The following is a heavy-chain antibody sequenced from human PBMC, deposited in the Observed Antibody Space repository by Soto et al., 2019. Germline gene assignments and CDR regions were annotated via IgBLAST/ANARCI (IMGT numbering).Heavy chain of an antibody. J-gene: IGHJ4*02. CDR2: VYYTGTT. CDR1: GGSISSCF. D-gene: IGHD6-13*01. CDR3: ARELAAVPGALDY. Sequence: SETLSLTCTVSGGSISSCFYIWGRQPPGKGLEWIVSVYYTGTTDYNPSLKSRVTISVDTSKTQFSLNLRSVTAADTAVYYCARELAAVPGALDYWGRGTLATVSS. V-gene: IGHV4-59*01.